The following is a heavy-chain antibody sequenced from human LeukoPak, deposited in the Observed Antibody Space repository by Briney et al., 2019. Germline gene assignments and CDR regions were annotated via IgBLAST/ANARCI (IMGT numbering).Heavy chain of an antibody. J-gene: IGHJ4*02. D-gene: IGHD5-18*01. CDR3: AKVNGYSYGLNDY. Sequence: GGSLRLSCAASGFTFSSYSMNWVRQAPGKGLEWVSAISGSGGSTYYADSVKGRFSISRDNSKNTLYLQMNSLRAEDTAVYYCAKVNGYSYGLNDYWGQGTLVTVSS. CDR2: ISGSGGST. CDR1: GFTFSSYS. V-gene: IGHV3-23*01.